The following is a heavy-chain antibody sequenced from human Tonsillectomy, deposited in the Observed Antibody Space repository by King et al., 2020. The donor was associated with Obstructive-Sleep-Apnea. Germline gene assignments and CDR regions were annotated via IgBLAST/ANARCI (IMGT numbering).Heavy chain of an antibody. Sequence: VQLVQSGAEVREPGASVKGSCKASGHTFTTYYIHWVRQAPGQGLEWVGIINPSGSSTTFAQSFQGRVSMTRDTSSSTVYLDLNSLRSDDTAAYYCASDSYSSKPGWLESWGQGTLVSASS. D-gene: IGHD6-13*01. CDR2: INPSGSST. CDR1: GHTFTTYY. J-gene: IGHJ5*01. V-gene: IGHV1-46*01. CDR3: ASDSYSSKPGWLES.